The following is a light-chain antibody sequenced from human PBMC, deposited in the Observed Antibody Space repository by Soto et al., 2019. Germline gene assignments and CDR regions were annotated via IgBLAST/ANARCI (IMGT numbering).Light chain of an antibody. CDR2: GVS. J-gene: IGKJ4*01. CDR1: QSVSSN. V-gene: IGKV3-15*01. CDR3: QQYNEWPLT. Sequence: EIVLTQSPATLSVSPGERATLSCGASQSVSSNLAWYQQKPGQAPRLLIYGVSTRATGIPARFSGSGSGTEFTLTFSSLQSEDVAVYYCQQYNEWPLTFGGGTKVDI.